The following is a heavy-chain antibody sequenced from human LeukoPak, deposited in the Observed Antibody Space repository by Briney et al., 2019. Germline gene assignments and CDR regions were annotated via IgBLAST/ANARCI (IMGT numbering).Heavy chain of an antibody. CDR3: ARGMMGDAFDI. J-gene: IGHJ3*02. V-gene: IGHV4-34*01. D-gene: IGHD1-26*01. Sequence: SETLSLTCAVYGGSFSGYYWSWIRQPPGKGLEWIGEINHSGSTNYNPSLKSRVTISVDTSKTQFSLKLSSVTAADTAAYYCARGMMGDAFDIWGQGTMVTVSS. CDR2: INHSGST. CDR1: GGSFSGYY.